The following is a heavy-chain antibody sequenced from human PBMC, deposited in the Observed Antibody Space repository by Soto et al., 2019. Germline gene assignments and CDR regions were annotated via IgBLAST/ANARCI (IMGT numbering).Heavy chain of an antibody. J-gene: IGHJ6*02. V-gene: IGHV3-30-3*01. D-gene: IGHD2-2*02. CDR2: ISYDGSNK. CDR1: GFTFSSYA. Sequence: GGSLRHSCAASGFTFSSYAMHGVRQAPGKGLEWVAVISYDGSNKYYADSVKGRFTISRDNSKNTLYLQMNSLRAEDTAVYYCARDLEDIVVVPAVISCDYYHYGMDFWGQGATVIVSS. CDR3: ARDLEDIVVVPAVISCDYYHYGMDF.